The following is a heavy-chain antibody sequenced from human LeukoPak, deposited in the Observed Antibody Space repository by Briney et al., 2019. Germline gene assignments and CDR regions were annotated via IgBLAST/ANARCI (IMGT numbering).Heavy chain of an antibody. V-gene: IGHV3-23*01. Sequence: GESLRLSCAASGFTFSSYAMSWVRQAPGKGLEWVSSISGSGGSTYYAHSVKGRFTISRDNSKNTLYLQMNSLRGEDTAVYYCAKIDSAVAGLDYWGQGTLVTVSS. CDR2: ISGSGGST. D-gene: IGHD6-19*01. CDR1: GFTFSSYA. J-gene: IGHJ4*02. CDR3: AKIDSAVAGLDY.